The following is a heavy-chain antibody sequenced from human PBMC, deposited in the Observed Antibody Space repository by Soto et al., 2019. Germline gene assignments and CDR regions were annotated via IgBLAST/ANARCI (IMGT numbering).Heavy chain of an antibody. V-gene: IGHV3-23*01. J-gene: IGHJ4*02. CDR2: ISGRGGRS. Sequence: EVQLLDSGGGLVKPGGSMRLSCAASGFTFSNYAMTWVRHAPGKGLEWVSGISGRGGRSAYADSVKGRFTISRDNSKSTLDLQMNGLRAEDTAVYYCAKADFVWSSEQPYYFAYWGQGTLVSVSS. CDR1: GFTFSNYA. D-gene: IGHD3-16*01. CDR3: AKADFVWSSEQPYYFAY.